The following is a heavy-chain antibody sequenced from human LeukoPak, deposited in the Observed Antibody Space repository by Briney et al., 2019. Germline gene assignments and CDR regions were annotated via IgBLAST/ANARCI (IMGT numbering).Heavy chain of an antibody. CDR2: ISSGGVYE. D-gene: IGHD3-10*01. CDR1: GFTFSNYA. Sequence: GGSLRLSCAASGFTFSNYAMHWVRQAPGRGLEWVSIISSGGVYEYYADSVKGRFTISRDNSKNTLYLQLNSLRPEDTAVYYCARDSTNYYDSGSSGPHYFDNWGQGTLVTVSS. CDR3: ARDSTNYYDSGSSGPHYFDN. J-gene: IGHJ4*02. V-gene: IGHV3-30*01.